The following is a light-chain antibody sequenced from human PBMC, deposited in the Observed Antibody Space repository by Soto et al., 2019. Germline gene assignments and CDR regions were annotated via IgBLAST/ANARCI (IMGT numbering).Light chain of an antibody. J-gene: IGKJ1*01. CDR1: QGISSW. CDR3: QXXXXXWT. Sequence: DIQMSQSPSSVSASVGERVXXXXRASQGISSWLAWYQQKPGKAXKLLXXXXXXXXXXXXXXRSGSGSGTEFTLTXXSLQPDDFATYXXQXXXXXWTFGQGTKVDIK. CDR2: XXX. V-gene: IGKV1-12*01.